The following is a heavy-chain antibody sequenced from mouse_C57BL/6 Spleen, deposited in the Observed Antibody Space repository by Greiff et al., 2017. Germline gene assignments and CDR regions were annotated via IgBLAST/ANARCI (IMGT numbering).Heavy chain of an antibody. J-gene: IGHJ4*01. CDR1: GFTFSDFY. D-gene: IGHD1-1*01. CDR2: SRNKANDYTT. Sequence: EVKLLESGGGLVQSGRSLRLSCATSGFTFSDFYMEWVRQAPGQGLEWIAASRNKANDYTTEYSASVKGQVIVSRDTSQSILYLQMNALRAEDTAIYYCARVADDYGSRGAMDYWGQGTSVTVSS. V-gene: IGHV7-1*01. CDR3: ARVADDYGSRGAMDY.